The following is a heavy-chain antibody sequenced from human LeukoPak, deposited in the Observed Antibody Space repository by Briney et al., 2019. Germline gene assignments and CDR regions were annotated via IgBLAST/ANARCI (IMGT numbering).Heavy chain of an antibody. CDR1: GYTFTGYY. J-gene: IGHJ4*02. CDR2: INLNSGGT. V-gene: IGHV1-2*02. Sequence: GASVKVSCKASGYTFTGYYMHWVRQAPGQGLEWMGWINLNSGGTNYAQKFQGRVTMTRDTSISTAYMELSSLRSDDTAVYYCARDQGELLLGYWGQGTLVTVSS. CDR3: ARDQGELLLGY. D-gene: IGHD1-26*01.